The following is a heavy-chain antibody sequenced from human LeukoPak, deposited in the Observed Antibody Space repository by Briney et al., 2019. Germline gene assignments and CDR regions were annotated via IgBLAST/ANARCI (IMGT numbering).Heavy chain of an antibody. CDR3: ARDADLGSEV. J-gene: IGHJ4*02. CDR1: GGSISGGDYY. Sequence: SETLSLTCTVSGGSISGGDYYWSWIRQTPGKGLEWIGYIYYSGIPYYNPSLRSRVTISRDTSKNQFSLRLSSVTAADTAVYYGARDADLGSEVWGPGTLVTVSS. CDR2: IYYSGIP. V-gene: IGHV4-30-4*01. D-gene: IGHD3-10*01.